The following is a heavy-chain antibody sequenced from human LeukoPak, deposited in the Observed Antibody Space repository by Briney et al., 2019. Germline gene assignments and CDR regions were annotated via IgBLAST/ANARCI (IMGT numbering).Heavy chain of an antibody. Sequence: GGSLRLSCAASGFNFHDYAMHWVRQTPGEGLEWVSSISWNSGRLGYADSVKGRFTISRDNAKNSLYLEMNSLRAEDTALYFCAKDIDSSSWYYFDYWGQGTLVTVSS. CDR3: AKDIDSSSWYYFDY. D-gene: IGHD6-13*01. V-gene: IGHV3-9*01. J-gene: IGHJ4*02. CDR2: ISWNSGRL. CDR1: GFNFHDYA.